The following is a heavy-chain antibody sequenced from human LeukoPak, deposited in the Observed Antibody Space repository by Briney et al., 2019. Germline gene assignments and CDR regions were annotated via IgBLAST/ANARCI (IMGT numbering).Heavy chain of an antibody. J-gene: IGHJ4*02. Sequence: VASVKVSCKASGGTFSSYAISWVRQAPGQGLEWMGGIIPIFGTANYAQKFQGRVTITADESTSTAYMELSSLRSEDTAVYYCARGVPGIAAARVFDYWGQETLVTVSS. CDR1: GGTFSSYA. CDR3: ARGVPGIAAARVFDY. V-gene: IGHV1-69*01. D-gene: IGHD6-13*01. CDR2: IIPIFGTA.